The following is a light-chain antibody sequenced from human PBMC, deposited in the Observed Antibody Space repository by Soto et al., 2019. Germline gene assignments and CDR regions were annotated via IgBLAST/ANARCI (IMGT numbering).Light chain of an antibody. Sequence: EIVLTQSPGTLSLSPGERATLSCRASQSVSSSYLAWYQQKPGQAPRXLIYGASNRATGTPDRFSGSGSGTDFTLTISRLEPEDFAVYYCQQYGSSGTFGQGTKVDIK. CDR2: GAS. J-gene: IGKJ1*01. CDR1: QSVSSSY. V-gene: IGKV3-20*01. CDR3: QQYGSSGT.